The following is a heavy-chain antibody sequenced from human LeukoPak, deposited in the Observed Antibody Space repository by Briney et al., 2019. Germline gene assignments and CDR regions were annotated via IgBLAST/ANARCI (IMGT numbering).Heavy chain of an antibody. CDR2: ISRSSGTI. CDR3: ARALNLLDPVTLDY. J-gene: IGHJ4*02. Sequence: GGSLRLSCAASGFTFSSYSMNWVRQAPGKGLEWVSYISRSSGTIYYADSVKGRFTIPRDNAKNSLYLQMNSLRAEDTAVYYCARALNLLDPVTLDYWGQGTLVTVSS. D-gene: IGHD1-1*01. V-gene: IGHV3-48*01. CDR1: GFTFSSYS.